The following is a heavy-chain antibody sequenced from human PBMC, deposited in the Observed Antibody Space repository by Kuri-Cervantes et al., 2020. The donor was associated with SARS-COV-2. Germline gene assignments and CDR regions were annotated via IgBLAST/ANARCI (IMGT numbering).Heavy chain of an antibody. CDR2: IYSGGST. J-gene: IGHJ3*02. CDR3: ARHSSVNANAFDI. Sequence: GGSLRLSCAASGFTFSSYGMHWVRQAPGKGLEWVSVIYSGGSTYYADSVKGRLTISRDNAKNSLYLQMNSLRAEDTAVYYCARHSSVNANAFDIWGQGTMVTVSS. D-gene: IGHD2-15*01. V-gene: IGHV3-NL1*01. CDR1: GFTFSSYG.